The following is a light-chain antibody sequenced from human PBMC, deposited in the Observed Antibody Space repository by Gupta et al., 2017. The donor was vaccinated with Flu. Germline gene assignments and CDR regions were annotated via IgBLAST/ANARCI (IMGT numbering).Light chain of an antibody. CDR2: KNN. J-gene: IGLJ3*02. V-gene: IGLV1-44*01. Sequence: QSALTQPPSASGTPGQRVTISCSGSSSNIGSHSVSWYQQLPGTAPKLLIYKNNQRPSGVPDRFSGSKSGNSASLAISGLQSEDEADYYCSAWDDSLLRGLGGGTKVTVL. CDR3: SAWDDSLLRG. CDR1: SSNIGSHS.